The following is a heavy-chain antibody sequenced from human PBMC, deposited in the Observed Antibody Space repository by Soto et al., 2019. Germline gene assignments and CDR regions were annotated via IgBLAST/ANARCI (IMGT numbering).Heavy chain of an antibody. D-gene: IGHD6-13*01. Sequence: SETLSLTCTVSGGSFSSGGYYWSWIRQHPGKGLEWIGYIYYSGSTYYNPSLKSRVTISVDTSETQFSLKLSSVTAADTAVYYCAMSYSRSGPFDYWGQGTLVTVSS. CDR2: IYYSGST. CDR1: GGSFSSGGYY. V-gene: IGHV4-31*03. J-gene: IGHJ4*02. CDR3: AMSYSRSGPFDY.